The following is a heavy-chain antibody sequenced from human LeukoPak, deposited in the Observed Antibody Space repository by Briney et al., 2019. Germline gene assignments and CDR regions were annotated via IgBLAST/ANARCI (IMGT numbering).Heavy chain of an antibody. V-gene: IGHV3-23*01. CDR1: GFTFTTYA. D-gene: IGHD3-22*01. Sequence: PGGSLRLSCAASGFTFTTYAMSWVRQAPGKGLEWVSAISGGGSLTYYADSVKGRFTISRDNSKNTLYLRMNSLRAEDTAVYYCARNYYDSSAYYYFDYWGQGTLVTVSS. J-gene: IGHJ4*02. CDR2: ISGGGSLT. CDR3: ARNYYDSSAYYYFDY.